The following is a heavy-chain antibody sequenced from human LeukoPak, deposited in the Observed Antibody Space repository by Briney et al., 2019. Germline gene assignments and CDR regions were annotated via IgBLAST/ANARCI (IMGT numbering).Heavy chain of an antibody. J-gene: IGHJ5*02. CDR1: GGTFSSYA. Sequence: ASVKVSCKASGGTFSSYAISWVRQAPGQGLEWMGGIIPIFGTANYAQKFQGRVTITTDESTSTAYMELSSLRSEDTAVYYCARELAQGGYYFGWSDPWGQGTLVTVSS. CDR2: IIPIFGTA. V-gene: IGHV1-69*05. CDR3: ARELAQGGYYFGWSDP. D-gene: IGHD3-22*01.